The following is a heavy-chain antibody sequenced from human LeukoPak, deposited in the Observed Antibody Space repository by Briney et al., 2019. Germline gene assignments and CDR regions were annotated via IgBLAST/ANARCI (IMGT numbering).Heavy chain of an antibody. CDR2: IKPDGSGK. J-gene: IGHJ4*02. V-gene: IGHV3-7*01. Sequence: PGGSLRLSRAASRFTFSNYWMTWVRQGPGKGREWVANIKPDGSGKNYVDSVKGRFTISRDNAKNSLYLQMNSLRVEDTAVYYCSSQPAVLDLDYWSRGTLVTVSS. CDR3: SSQPAVLDLDY. CDR1: RFTFSNYW. D-gene: IGHD2-2*01.